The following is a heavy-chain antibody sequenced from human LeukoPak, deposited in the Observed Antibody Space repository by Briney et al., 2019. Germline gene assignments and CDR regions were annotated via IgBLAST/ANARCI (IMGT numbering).Heavy chain of an antibody. CDR2: IFTDGSTT. J-gene: IGHJ4*01. CDR1: EFDFFSYG. D-gene: IGHD2-21*02. CDR3: ARELPREVTLDY. V-gene: IGHV3-74*03. Sequence: GGSLRLSCVASEFDFFSYGMQWVRQAPGKGLVWVSRIFTDGSTTTYADSVKGRFTISRDNAKNTLYLEMKSLRVEDTAVYYCARELPREVTLDYWGQGTLVTASP.